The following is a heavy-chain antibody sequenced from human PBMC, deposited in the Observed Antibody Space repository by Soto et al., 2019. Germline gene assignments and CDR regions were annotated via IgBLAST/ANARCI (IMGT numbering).Heavy chain of an antibody. CDR1: GFTFSSYS. D-gene: IGHD2-2*01. V-gene: IGHV3-21*01. CDR2: ISSSSSYI. Sequence: GGSLRLSCAASGFTFSSYSMNWVRQAPGKGLEWVSSISSSSSYIYYADSVKGRFTISRDNAKNSLYLQMNSLRAEDTAVYYCARERYCSSTSCYLNWLDTWGQGTLVTVSS. CDR3: ARERYCSSTSCYLNWLDT. J-gene: IGHJ5*02.